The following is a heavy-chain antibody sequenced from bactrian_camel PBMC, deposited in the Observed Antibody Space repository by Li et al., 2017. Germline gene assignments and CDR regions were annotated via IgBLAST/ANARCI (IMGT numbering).Heavy chain of an antibody. V-gene: IGHV3S53*01. D-gene: IGHD1*01. CDR2: IAMDGKS. CDR1: GVMTRPYC. Sequence: HVQLVESGGGSVQTGGSLRLTCAASGVMTRPYCMAWFRQSPGLEREEVARIAMDGKSRYADAVKGRFTISKDNDNNTVYLQLNDLKPDDTAMYTCAADPAAKCPDWRPFTHWGQGTQVTVS. CDR3: AADPAAKCPDWRPFTH. J-gene: IGHJ4*01.